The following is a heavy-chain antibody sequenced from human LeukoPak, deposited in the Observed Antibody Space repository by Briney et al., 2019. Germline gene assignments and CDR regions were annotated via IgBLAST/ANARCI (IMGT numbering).Heavy chain of an antibody. CDR1: GGSISSSSYY. D-gene: IGHD6-19*01. J-gene: IGHJ3*02. Sequence: SETLSLTCTVSGGSISSSSYYWGWIRQPPGKGLEWIGSIYYSGSTYYNPFLKSRVTISVDTSKNQFSLKLSSVTAADTAVYYCTRGDSSGWYQNAFDIWGQGTMVTVSS. CDR3: TRGDSSGWYQNAFDI. CDR2: IYYSGST. V-gene: IGHV4-39*01.